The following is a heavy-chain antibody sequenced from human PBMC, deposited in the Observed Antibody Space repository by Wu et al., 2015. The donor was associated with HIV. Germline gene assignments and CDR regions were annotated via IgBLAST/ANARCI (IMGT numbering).Heavy chain of an antibody. J-gene: IGHJ4*02. D-gene: IGHD6-19*01. CDR2: MNPRSGNT. CDR3: ARQRAYTSGWYIFDY. V-gene: IGHV1-8*01. Sequence: QVQLVQSGTEVKRPGASVKVSCKASGYTFSSYDINWVRQATGQGLEWMGWMNPRSGNTGYAQNFQGRVTMTRDTSISTANMELSSLRSEDMAVYYCARQRAYTSGWYIFDYWGQGTLVTVSS. CDR1: GYTFSSYD.